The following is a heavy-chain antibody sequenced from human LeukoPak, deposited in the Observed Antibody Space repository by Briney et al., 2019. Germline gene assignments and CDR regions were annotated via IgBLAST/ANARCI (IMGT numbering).Heavy chain of an antibody. D-gene: IGHD1-14*01. CDR1: GFLFSRYW. CDR2: IKEDGSEK. Sequence: GGSLRLSCAASGFLFSRYWMSWVRQAPGKGLEWVAKIKEDGSEKYYVESMKGRFTISRDNVKNSLYLQINSLRAEDTAVYYCARDSFETDIDYWGQGTLVTVSS. J-gene: IGHJ4*02. V-gene: IGHV3-7*01. CDR3: ARDSFETDIDY.